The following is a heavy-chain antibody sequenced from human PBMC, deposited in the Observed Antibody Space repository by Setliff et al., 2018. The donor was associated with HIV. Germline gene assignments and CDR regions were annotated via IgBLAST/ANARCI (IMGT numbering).Heavy chain of an antibody. CDR1: GDSISSYY. CDR3: ARDRRGYYYGSGSCYMDV. CDR2: IYTSGIT. Sequence: LSLTCTVSGDSISSYYWSWIRRPPGRGLEWIGYIYTSGITDFNPSLKSRVTISGDTSKNQFSLKLSSVTAADTAVYYCARDRRGYYYGSGSCYMDVWGTGTTVTVSS. D-gene: IGHD3-10*01. V-gene: IGHV4-4*08. J-gene: IGHJ6*03.